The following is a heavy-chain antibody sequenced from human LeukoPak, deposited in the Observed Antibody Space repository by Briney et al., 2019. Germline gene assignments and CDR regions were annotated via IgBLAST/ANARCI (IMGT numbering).Heavy chain of an antibody. V-gene: IGHV5-51*01. CDR2: IYPGDSDT. CDR3: ARRGTNEYYDL. Sequence: GDFLKISCKGSGYSFNTYWIGWVRQLPGKGLEWMGIIYPGDSDTRYSPSFQGQVTISADKSINTAFLQWSSLRASDTAMYYCARRGTNEYYDLWGRGTLVTVSS. D-gene: IGHD2/OR15-2a*01. CDR1: GYSFNTYW. J-gene: IGHJ2*01.